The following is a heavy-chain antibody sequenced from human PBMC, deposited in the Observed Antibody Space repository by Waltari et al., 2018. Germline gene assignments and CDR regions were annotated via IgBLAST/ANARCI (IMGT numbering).Heavy chain of an antibody. CDR2: INHSGNP. V-gene: IGHV4-34*01. Sequence: QVHLQQWGEGLLKPSATLSLTCAVYGGSFSDSYWSWIRQPPGKGLEWIGEINHSGNPNYNPSLKSRVTTSVDTSKTQFSLKVTSVTAADTAVYYCARRRSLPHPYYFDYWGQGTLVTVSS. CDR1: GGSFSDSY. J-gene: IGHJ4*02. CDR3: ARRRSLPHPYYFDY.